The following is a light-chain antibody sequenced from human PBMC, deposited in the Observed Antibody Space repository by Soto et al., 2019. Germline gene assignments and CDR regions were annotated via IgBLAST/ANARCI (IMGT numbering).Light chain of an antibody. Sequence: QSALTQPPSASGSPGQSVTISCTGTSSDVGAYKYVPWYQQYPGKAPKLMIYEVTKRPSRVPDRFSGSKSGNTASLTVSGLQAEDEADYYCTSYVGNDIWVFGGGTKVTVL. CDR1: SSDVGAYKY. CDR3: TSYVGNDIWV. V-gene: IGLV2-8*01. J-gene: IGLJ3*02. CDR2: EVT.